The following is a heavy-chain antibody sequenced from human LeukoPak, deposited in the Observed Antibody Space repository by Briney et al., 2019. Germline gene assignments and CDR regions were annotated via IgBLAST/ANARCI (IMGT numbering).Heavy chain of an antibody. J-gene: IGHJ5*02. CDR2: ISSSSSTI. CDR1: GFTFSSYS. D-gene: IGHD3-22*01. V-gene: IGHV3-48*04. Sequence: GGSLRLSCAASGFTFSSYSMNWVRQAPGKGLEWVSYISSSSSTIYYADSVKGRFTISGDNAKNSLYLQMNSLRAEDTAVYYCARAKDYYDSSGPWGQGTLVTVSS. CDR3: ARAKDYYDSSGP.